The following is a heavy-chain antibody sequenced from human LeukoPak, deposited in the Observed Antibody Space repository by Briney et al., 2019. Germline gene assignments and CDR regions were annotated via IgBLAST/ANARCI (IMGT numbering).Heavy chain of an antibody. CDR1: GGSISSYY. CDR2: ISDIGST. Sequence: SETLSLTCTVSGGSISSYYWSWIRQPPGKGLEWIAYISDIGSTNYNPSLKSRVTISVDTSKNQFSLKLSSVTAADTAVYYCARGGLGYCSSTSCYGFVYWGQGTLVTVSS. J-gene: IGHJ4*02. V-gene: IGHV4-59*12. D-gene: IGHD2-2*01. CDR3: ARGGLGYCSSTSCYGFVY.